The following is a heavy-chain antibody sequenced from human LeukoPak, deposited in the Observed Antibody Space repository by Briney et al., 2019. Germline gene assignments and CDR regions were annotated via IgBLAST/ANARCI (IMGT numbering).Heavy chain of an antibody. J-gene: IGHJ4*02. CDR1: GFTFSSYA. V-gene: IGHV3-30*04. Sequence: PGGSLRLSCAASGFTFSSYAMHWVRQAPGKGLEWVAVISYDGSNKYYADSVKGRFTISRDNSKNTLYLQMNSLRAEDTAVYYCARAYCSSTSCYFDYWGQGTLVTVSS. D-gene: IGHD2-2*01. CDR2: ISYDGSNK. CDR3: ARAYCSSTSCYFDY.